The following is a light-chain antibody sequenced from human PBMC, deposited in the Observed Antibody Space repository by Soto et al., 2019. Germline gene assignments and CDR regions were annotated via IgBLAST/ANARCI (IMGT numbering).Light chain of an antibody. CDR2: AAS. CDR1: QSISSY. Sequence: DIKVPQTRSSLSSSVGDRVTIKCRASQSISSYLNWYQQKPGKAPKLLIYAASSLQSGAPSRFSGTGSGTDFSLTLRGLKPEDFAVYYCQQHRMSPKTCGQGTRLEIK. CDR3: QQHRMSPKT. J-gene: IGKJ5*01. V-gene: IGKV1-39*01.